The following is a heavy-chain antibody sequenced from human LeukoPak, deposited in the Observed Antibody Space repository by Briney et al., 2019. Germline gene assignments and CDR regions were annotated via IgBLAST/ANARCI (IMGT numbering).Heavy chain of an antibody. Sequence: GGSLRLSCAVSRFTFSDHYMDWVRQAPGKGLEWVGRTRNKANSYTTEYAASVKGRFTISRDDSKNSLYLQMNSLKTEDTAVYYCASHVFWGQGTMVTVSS. CDR3: ASHVF. V-gene: IGHV3-72*01. CDR2: TRNKANSYTT. J-gene: IGHJ3*01. CDR1: RFTFSDHY.